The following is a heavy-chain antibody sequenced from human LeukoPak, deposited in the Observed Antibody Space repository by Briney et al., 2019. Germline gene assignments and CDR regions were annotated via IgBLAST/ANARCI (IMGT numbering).Heavy chain of an antibody. CDR1: GYSFTSYW. CDR2: IYPGDSDT. Sequence: GESLKISCKGSGYSFTSYWIDWVRQMPGKGLELMGIIYPGDSDTRYGPSFQGQVTISGDKSISTAYLEWSSLKASDTAMYYCARQSSRSYYKNWGQGTLVTVSS. D-gene: IGHD3-10*01. CDR3: ARQSSRSYYKN. V-gene: IGHV5-51*01. J-gene: IGHJ4*02.